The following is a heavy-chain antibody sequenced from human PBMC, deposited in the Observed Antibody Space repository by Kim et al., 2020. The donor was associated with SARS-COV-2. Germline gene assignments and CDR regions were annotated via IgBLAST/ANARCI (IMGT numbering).Heavy chain of an antibody. Sequence: ASVKVSCKVSGYTFTGSSMYWVRQAPGKGLEWMGGFHPKGGDTYYAQKFQGRVTMTENTPTSTAYTELCSLRSEYTAVYYCARWSPIAAGGVYWFDL. CDR2: FHPKGGDT. J-gene: IGHJ5*02. V-gene: IGHV1-24*01. CDR3: ARWSPIAAGGVYWFDL. CDR1: GYTFTGSS. D-gene: IGHD6-13*01.